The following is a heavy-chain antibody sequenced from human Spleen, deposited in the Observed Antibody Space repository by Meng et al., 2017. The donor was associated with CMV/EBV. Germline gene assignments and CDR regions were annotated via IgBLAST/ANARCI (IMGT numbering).Heavy chain of an antibody. CDR2: ISAYNGNT. D-gene: IGHD2-21*02. Sequence: HVQLVHYGAEVKKPWASVTVSCKASGYTFTSYGISWVRQAPGQGLEWMGWISAYNGNTNYAQKLQGRVTMTTDTSPSTAYMELRSLRSDDTAVYYCARGDRVVVVTRGDYWGQGTLVTVSS. V-gene: IGHV1-18*01. J-gene: IGHJ4*02. CDR3: ARGDRVVVVTRGDY. CDR1: GYTFTSYG.